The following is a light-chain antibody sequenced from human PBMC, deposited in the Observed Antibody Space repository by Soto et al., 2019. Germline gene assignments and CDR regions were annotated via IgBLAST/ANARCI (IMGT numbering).Light chain of an antibody. CDR1: SSDVRSYNL. V-gene: IGLV2-23*03. CDR3: CSYAGSSTFVV. Sequence: QSALTQPASVSGSPGQSITISCTGTSSDVRSYNLVSWYQQHPGKAPKLMIYEGSKRPSGVSNRFSGSKSGNTASLTISGLQAEDEADYYCCSYAGSSTFVVFGGGTQLTVL. J-gene: IGLJ2*01. CDR2: EGS.